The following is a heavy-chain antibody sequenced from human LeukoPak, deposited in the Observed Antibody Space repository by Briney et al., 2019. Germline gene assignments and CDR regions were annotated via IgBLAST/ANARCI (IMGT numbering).Heavy chain of an antibody. Sequence: GGSLRLSCAASGFTFSSYSMTWVRQAPGKGLEWVSSISSSSSYIYYADSVKGRFTISRDNAKNSLYLQMNSLRAEDTAVYYCARAFSGSYSDWGQGTLVTVSS. D-gene: IGHD1-26*01. J-gene: IGHJ4*02. CDR2: ISSSSSYI. V-gene: IGHV3-21*01. CDR3: ARAFSGSYSD. CDR1: GFTFSSYS.